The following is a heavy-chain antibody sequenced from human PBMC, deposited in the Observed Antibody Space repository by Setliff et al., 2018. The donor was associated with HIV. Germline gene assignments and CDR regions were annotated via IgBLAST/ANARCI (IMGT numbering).Heavy chain of an antibody. CDR2: INVGNGNT. CDR1: GYRFTQYA. D-gene: IGHD3-3*01. Sequence: ASVKVSCKASGYRFTQYAMHWVRQAPGQRLEWMGWINVGNGNTKYSQKFQGSVTITRDTSASTAYMELISLRSEDTAVYYCAREEYHDFWSGFSNWGQGTLVTVSS. V-gene: IGHV1-3*01. CDR3: AREEYHDFWSGFSN. J-gene: IGHJ4*02.